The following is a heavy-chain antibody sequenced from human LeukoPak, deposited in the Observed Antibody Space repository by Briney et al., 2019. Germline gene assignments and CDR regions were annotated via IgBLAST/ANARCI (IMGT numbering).Heavy chain of an antibody. CDR3: ARVVVPAATTYYFDY. CDR2: INHSGST. D-gene: IGHD2-2*01. V-gene: IGHV4-34*01. Sequence: SETLSLTCAVYGVSFSGYYWSWIRQPPGKGLEWIGEINHSGSTNYNPSLKSRVTISVDTSKNQFSLKLSSVTAADTAVYYCARVVVPAATTYYFDYWGQGTLVTVSS. J-gene: IGHJ4*02. CDR1: GVSFSGYY.